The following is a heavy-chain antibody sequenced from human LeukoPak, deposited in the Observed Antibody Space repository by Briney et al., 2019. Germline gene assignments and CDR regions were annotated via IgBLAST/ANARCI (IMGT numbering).Heavy chain of an antibody. J-gene: IGHJ3*02. Sequence: ASVKVSCKASGYTFTSYDINWVRQATGQGLEWMGWMNPNSGNTGYAQKFQGRVTMTRNTSISTAYMGLSSLRSEDTAVYYCARLPTPSDAFDIWGQGTMVTVSS. CDR1: GYTFTSYD. CDR2: MNPNSGNT. V-gene: IGHV1-8*01. D-gene: IGHD4-17*01. CDR3: ARLPTPSDAFDI.